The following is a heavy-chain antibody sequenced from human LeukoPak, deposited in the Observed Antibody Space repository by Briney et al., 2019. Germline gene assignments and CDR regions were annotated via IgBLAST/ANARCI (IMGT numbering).Heavy chain of an antibody. CDR2: INPNSGGT. CDR1: GYTFTVYY. CDR3: ARSQIINYYDSSGYYSSPFLYI. D-gene: IGHD3-22*01. V-gene: IGHV1-2*02. Sequence: ASVTVSCKASGYTFTVYYMHWVRQAPGQGLEWMGWINPNSGGTNYAQKFQGRVTMTRDTSISTAYMELSRLRSDDTAVYYCARSQIINYYDSSGYYSSPFLYIWGQGTLVTVSS. J-gene: IGHJ4*02.